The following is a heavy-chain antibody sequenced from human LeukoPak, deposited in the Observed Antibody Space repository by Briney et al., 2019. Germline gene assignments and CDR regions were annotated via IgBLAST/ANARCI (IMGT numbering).Heavy chain of an antibody. Sequence: SETLSLTCTVSGDPVSNYYWSWIRQPPGKRLEWIGCIYYSESATYNPSLKSRVTISLDTSKNQFFLKLSSVTAADTAVYYCARKRSFDLWGQGTLVTVSS. CDR1: GDPVSNYY. J-gene: IGHJ4*02. V-gene: IGHV4-59*02. D-gene: IGHD3-9*01. CDR3: ARKRSFDL. CDR2: IYYSESA.